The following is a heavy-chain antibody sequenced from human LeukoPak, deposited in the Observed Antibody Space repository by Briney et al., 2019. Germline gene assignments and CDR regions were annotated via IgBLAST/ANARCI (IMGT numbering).Heavy chain of an antibody. D-gene: IGHD3-10*01. Sequence: GASVKVSCKASGYTFTAYYLHWVRQAPGQGLEWMGWIHPNSGGTNYAQNFQGRVSMTTDTSISTVYMELSRLRSDDTAVYYCARDCYGSGTYYKDYWGQGTLVTVSS. CDR1: GYTFTAYY. CDR3: ARDCYGSGTYYKDY. J-gene: IGHJ4*02. V-gene: IGHV1-2*02. CDR2: IHPNSGGT.